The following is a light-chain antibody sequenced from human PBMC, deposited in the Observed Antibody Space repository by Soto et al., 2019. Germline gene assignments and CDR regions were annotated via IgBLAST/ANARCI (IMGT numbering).Light chain of an antibody. V-gene: IGLV2-23*02. J-gene: IGLJ2*01. CDR2: EVS. CDR1: SSDIGSYNL. CDR3: CSYAGSSTVV. Sequence: QSVLTQPASVSGTPRQSITISCTGTSSDIGSYNLVSWYQQHPGKAAKLMIYEVSRRPSGVSNRFSGSKSGNTASLTISGLQAEDEADYYCCSYAGSSTVVFGGGTKLTVL.